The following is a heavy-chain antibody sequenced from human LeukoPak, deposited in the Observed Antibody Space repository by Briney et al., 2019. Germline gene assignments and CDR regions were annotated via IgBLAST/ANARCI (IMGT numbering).Heavy chain of an antibody. CDR3: GRDPNYNSRGHPFDY. V-gene: IGHV3-74*01. D-gene: IGHD3-22*01. CDR1: GFTFRRYW. J-gene: IGHJ4*02. CDR2: INSDGSFT. Sequence: GGSLRLSCAAWGFTFRRYWMYWVRQAPGKGLVWVSRINSDGSFTTYADSVEGRFTISRDNAKNTLYLQMNSLRADDTAVYYCGRDPNYNSRGHPFDYWGQGTLVTVSS.